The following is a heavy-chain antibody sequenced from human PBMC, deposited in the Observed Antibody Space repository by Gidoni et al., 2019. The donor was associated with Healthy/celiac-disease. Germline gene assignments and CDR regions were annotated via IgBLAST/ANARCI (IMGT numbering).Heavy chain of an antibody. V-gene: IGHV3-30*18. CDR2: ISYDGSNK. D-gene: IGHD4-17*01. Sequence: QVQLVESGGGVVQPGRSLRLSCAASGFTFSSYGMHWVRQAPGKGLEWVAVISYDGSNKYYADSVKGRFTISRDNSKNTLYLQMNSLRAEDTAVYYCAKDLGSGDYPMDVWGQGTTVTVSS. CDR3: AKDLGSGDYPMDV. CDR1: GFTFSSYG. J-gene: IGHJ6*02.